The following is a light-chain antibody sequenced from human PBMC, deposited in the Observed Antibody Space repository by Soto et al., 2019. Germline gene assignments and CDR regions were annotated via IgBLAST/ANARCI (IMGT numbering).Light chain of an antibody. V-gene: IGLV1-47*01. J-gene: IGLJ2*01. CDR3: SVWDDSLRGV. CDR1: SSNIGTNY. Sequence: QSVLTQPPSASGTPGQRVTISCSGSSSNIGTNYVYWYQQLPGTAPKLLIYKNNQRPSGVPDRFSGSKSGTSASLAISGLRFEDEAAYYCSVWDDSLRGVFGGGTQLTV. CDR2: KNN.